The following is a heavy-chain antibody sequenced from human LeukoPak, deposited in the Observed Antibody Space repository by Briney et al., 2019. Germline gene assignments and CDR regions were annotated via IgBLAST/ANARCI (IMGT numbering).Heavy chain of an antibody. Sequence: PSETLSLTCTVSGGSISSYYWSWIRQPPGKGLDWIGYIYYSGNTNYNPSLKSRVTMPVDTSKNQLSLKLSSVTAADTAVYYCARPRGEFHYYAFDIWGHGTMVTVSS. CDR1: GGSISSYY. J-gene: IGHJ3*02. CDR2: IYYSGNT. CDR3: ARPRGEFHYYAFDI. V-gene: IGHV4-59*08. D-gene: IGHD3-16*01.